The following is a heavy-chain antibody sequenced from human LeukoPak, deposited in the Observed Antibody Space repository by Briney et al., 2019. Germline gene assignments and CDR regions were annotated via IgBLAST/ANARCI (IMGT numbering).Heavy chain of an antibody. D-gene: IGHD3-22*01. CDR3: ARSYDSSGYCLGNFDY. Sequence: TSETLSLTCTVSGGSISSGGYYWSWIRQHPGKGLEWIGYIYYSGSTYYNPSLKSRVTISVDTSKNQFSLKLSSVTAADTAVYYCARSYDSSGYCLGNFDYWGQGTLVTVSS. CDR1: GGSISSGGYY. CDR2: IYYSGST. V-gene: IGHV4-31*03. J-gene: IGHJ4*02.